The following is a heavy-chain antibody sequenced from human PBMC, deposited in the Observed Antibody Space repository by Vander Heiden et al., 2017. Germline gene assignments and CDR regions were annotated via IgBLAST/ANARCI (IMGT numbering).Heavy chain of an antibody. CDR1: GYTFTGHY. V-gene: IGHV1-2*02. Sequence: QVQLVQSGAEVKKPGASVTVSCKASGYTFTGHYMHWVRQAPGQGLEWMGWINPNSGGTNYAQKFQGRVTMTRDTSISTAYMELSRLRSDDTAVYYCARVSPDCSSTSCYLDYWGQGTLVTVSS. D-gene: IGHD2-2*01. CDR2: INPNSGGT. CDR3: ARVSPDCSSTSCYLDY. J-gene: IGHJ4*02.